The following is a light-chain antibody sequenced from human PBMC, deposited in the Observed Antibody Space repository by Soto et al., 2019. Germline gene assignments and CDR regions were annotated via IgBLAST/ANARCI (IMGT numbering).Light chain of an antibody. J-gene: IGKJ2*01. CDR2: GAS. V-gene: IGKV3-15*01. CDR1: QSVYNK. Sequence: EIVMTQSPATLSVSPGERATLSCRASQSVYNKFAWYQQRPGQAPRLLIYGASTRATGIPARFSGGGSGTEFSLTISSLQSEDFGVYFCQQYGNSPPNTFGQGTK. CDR3: QQYGNSPPNT.